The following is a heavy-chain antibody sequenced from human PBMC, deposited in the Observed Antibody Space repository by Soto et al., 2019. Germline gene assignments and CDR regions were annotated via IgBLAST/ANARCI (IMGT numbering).Heavy chain of an antibody. J-gene: IGHJ5*02. CDR3: ARDMHAGFTHYFDP. D-gene: IGHD1-26*01. V-gene: IGHV4-34*01. CDR1: GGSFSGYY. CDR2: INHSGTI. Sequence: SEALSLTCAVYGGSFSGYYWTWIRQPPGKGLEWIGEINHSGTINFNPSLKSRLTISLDTSKKHFSLKLSSMTAADTAVYYCARDMHAGFTHYFDPWGQGTLVTVSS.